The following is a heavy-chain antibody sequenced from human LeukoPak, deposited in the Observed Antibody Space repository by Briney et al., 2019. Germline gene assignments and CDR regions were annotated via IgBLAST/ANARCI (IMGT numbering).Heavy chain of an antibody. Sequence: ASVKVSCKASGHSFNTYGISWVRQAPGQKLEWMGWISTNNGDTNYAQIVQGRVTMTTDTSTSKAYMELRSLTSDDTAVYYCARDSGSYDGLDYWGQGTLVTVSS. CDR1: GHSFNTYG. D-gene: IGHD1-26*01. V-gene: IGHV1-18*01. CDR2: ISTNNGDT. CDR3: ARDSGSYDGLDY. J-gene: IGHJ4*02.